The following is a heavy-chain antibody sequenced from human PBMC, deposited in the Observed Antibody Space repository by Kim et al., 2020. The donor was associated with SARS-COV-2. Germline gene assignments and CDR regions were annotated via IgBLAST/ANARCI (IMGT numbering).Heavy chain of an antibody. D-gene: IGHD3-22*01. CDR3: ARENYDSSGNFDY. Sequence: VKGRFPNSRDNAKNSLYLQMNSLRAEDTAVYYCARENYDSSGNFDYWGQGTLVTVSS. J-gene: IGHJ4*02. V-gene: IGHV3-48*01.